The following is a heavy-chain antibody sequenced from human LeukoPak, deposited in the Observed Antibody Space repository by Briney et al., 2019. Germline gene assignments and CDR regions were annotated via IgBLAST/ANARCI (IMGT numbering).Heavy chain of an antibody. CDR2: IYYSGST. J-gene: IGHJ5*02. CDR1: GGSISSSIYY. D-gene: IGHD2-15*01. CDR3: ARRTHKVAFDP. V-gene: IGHV4-39*01. Sequence: PSETLSLTCTVSGGSISSSIYYWGWIRQPPGKGLEWIGSIYYSGSTYYTPSLRSRATISVDTSKNQFSLKLNSVTAADTAVYYCARRTHKVAFDPWGQGTLVTVSS.